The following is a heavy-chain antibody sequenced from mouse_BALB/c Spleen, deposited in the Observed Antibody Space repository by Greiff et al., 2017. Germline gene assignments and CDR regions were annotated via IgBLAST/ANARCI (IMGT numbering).Heavy chain of an antibody. J-gene: IGHJ1*01. CDR1: GYTFSSYW. CDR3: ARGYGSSYWYFDV. V-gene: IGHV1-9*01. D-gene: IGHD1-1*01. Sequence: QVQLQQSGAELMKPGASVKISCKATGYTFSSYWIEWVKQRPGHGLEWIGEILPGSGSTNYNEKFKGKATFTADTSSNTAYMQLSSLTSEDSAVYYCARGYGSSYWYFDVWGAGTTVTVSS. CDR2: ILPGSGST.